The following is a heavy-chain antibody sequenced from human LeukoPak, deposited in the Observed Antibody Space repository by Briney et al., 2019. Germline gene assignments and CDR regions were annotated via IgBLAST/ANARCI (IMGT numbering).Heavy chain of an antibody. V-gene: IGHV4-34*01. CDR1: GGSFSGYY. CDR3: ARHWPLSGSSHWGYFDY. D-gene: IGHD1-26*01. Sequence: SSETLSLTCAVYGGSFSGYYWSWIRQPPGKGLEWIGEINHSGSTNYNPSLKSRVTISVDTSKNQFSLKLSSVTAADTAVYYCARHWPLSGSSHWGYFDYWGQGTLVTVSS. CDR2: INHSGST. J-gene: IGHJ4*02.